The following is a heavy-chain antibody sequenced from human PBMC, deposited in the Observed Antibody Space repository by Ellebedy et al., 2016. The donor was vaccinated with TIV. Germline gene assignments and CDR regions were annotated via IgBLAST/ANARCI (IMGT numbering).Heavy chain of an antibody. D-gene: IGHD3-3*01. Sequence: SETLSLXXTVSGDSMHTYYWSWIRQSPGKGLEWIAYIHSGGTRDFNPSLKSRITISVDTAKNQFSLSLTSVTAADTAVYYCARSGRGFWSGVNTGAFDIWGQGTSVTVSS. CDR2: IHSGGTR. CDR3: ARSGRGFWSGVNTGAFDI. CDR1: GDSMHTYY. J-gene: IGHJ3*02. V-gene: IGHV4-59*13.